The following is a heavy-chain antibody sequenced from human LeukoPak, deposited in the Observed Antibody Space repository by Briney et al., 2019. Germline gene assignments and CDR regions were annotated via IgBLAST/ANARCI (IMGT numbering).Heavy chain of an antibody. CDR2: INHNGSS. Sequence: SATLSLTRAVDGGSFSGYYCSWIRQHPGKGLGWVGEINHNGSSNYNPSLKSRVTISVDTSKNQFSLKLSSVTAADTAVYYCARGEDGDYYFQHWGQGSLVTVSS. CDR1: GGSFSGYY. V-gene: IGHV4-34*01. D-gene: IGHD4-17*01. CDR3: ARGEDGDYYFQH. J-gene: IGHJ1*01.